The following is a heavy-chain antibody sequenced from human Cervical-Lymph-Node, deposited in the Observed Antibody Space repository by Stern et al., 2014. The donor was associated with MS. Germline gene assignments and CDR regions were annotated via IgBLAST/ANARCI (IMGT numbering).Heavy chain of an antibody. CDR1: GFKFDDFA. V-gene: IGHV3-9*01. CDR3: AKADDYAAGIDA. Sequence: EVQLEESGGGMVQPGRSLRLSCEASGFKFDDFAMHWVRQAPGQGLEWVSGLGWNSEGRGYADSVQGRFTISRDNAKSSLYLQMNSLTAEDTALYYCAKADDYAAGIDAWGQGTLVVVSS. CDR2: LGWNSEGR. J-gene: IGHJ5*02. D-gene: IGHD3-16*01.